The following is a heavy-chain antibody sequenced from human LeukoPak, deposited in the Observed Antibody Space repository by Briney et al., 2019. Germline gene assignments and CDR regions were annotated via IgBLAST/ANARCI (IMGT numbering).Heavy chain of an antibody. CDR3: ASNKKWGIRMAVAGFDY. CDR2: ISSSSSTI. V-gene: IGHV3-48*01. Sequence: QPGGSLRLSCAASGFTFSSYAMSWVRQAPGKGLEWVSYISSSSSTIYYADSVKGRFTISRDNARNSLYLQMNSLRAEDTAVYYCASNKKWGIRMAVAGFDYWGQGTLVTVFS. CDR1: GFTFSSYA. J-gene: IGHJ4*02. D-gene: IGHD6-19*01.